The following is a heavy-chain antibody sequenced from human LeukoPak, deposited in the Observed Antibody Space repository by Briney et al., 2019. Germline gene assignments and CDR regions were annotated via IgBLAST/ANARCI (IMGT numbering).Heavy chain of an antibody. J-gene: IGHJ5*02. CDR2: INTNTGNP. Sequence: ASVKVSCKASGYTFTSYAMNWVRQAPGQGLEWMGWINTNTGNPTYAQGFTGRFVFSLDTSVSTAYLQISSLKAEDTAVYYCARDSDYDFWSGYYNWFDPWGQGTLVTVSS. V-gene: IGHV7-4-1*02. CDR3: ARDSDYDFWSGYYNWFDP. CDR1: GYTFTSYA. D-gene: IGHD3-3*01.